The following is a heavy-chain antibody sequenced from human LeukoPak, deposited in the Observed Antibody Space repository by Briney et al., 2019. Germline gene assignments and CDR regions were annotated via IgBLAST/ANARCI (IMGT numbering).Heavy chain of an antibody. J-gene: IGHJ4*02. CDR2: ISSSSGLI. V-gene: IGHV3-48*01. Sequence: GGSLRLSCAASGFSFSTYSTHWVRQAPGKGLEWVSYISSSSGLIYYADSVKGRFTISRDNAKNSLSLQMNSLRAEDTAVYYCARDWWDSSGYFDHWGQGILVTVSS. CDR1: GFSFSTYS. CDR3: ARDWWDSSGYFDH. D-gene: IGHD3-22*01.